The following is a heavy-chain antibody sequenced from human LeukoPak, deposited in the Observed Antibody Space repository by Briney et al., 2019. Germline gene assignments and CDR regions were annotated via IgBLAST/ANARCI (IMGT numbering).Heavy chain of an antibody. CDR2: ISGSGGST. CDR1: GLTFSSYA. J-gene: IGHJ4*02. Sequence: PGGSLRLSCAASGLTFSSYAMSWVRQAPGKGLEWVSAISGSGGSTYYADSVKGRFTISRDNSKNTLYLQMNSLRAEDTAVYYCAKAYDSSGYYSSFDYWGQGTLVTVSS. D-gene: IGHD3-22*01. V-gene: IGHV3-23*01. CDR3: AKAYDSSGYYSSFDY.